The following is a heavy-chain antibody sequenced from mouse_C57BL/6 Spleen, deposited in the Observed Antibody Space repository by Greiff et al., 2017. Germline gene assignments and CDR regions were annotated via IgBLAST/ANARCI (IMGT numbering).Heavy chain of an antibody. CDR3: ARTHYYGSSWFAY. V-gene: IGHV1-18*01. D-gene: IGHD1-1*01. J-gene: IGHJ3*01. CDR1: GYTFTDYN. CDR2: INPNNGGT. Sequence: VQLQQSGPELVKPGASVKIPCKASGYTFTDYNMDWVKQSHGKSLEWIGDINPNNGGTIYNQKFKGKATLTVDKSSSTAYMELRSLTYEDTAVYDCARTHYYGSSWFAYWGQGTLVTVSA.